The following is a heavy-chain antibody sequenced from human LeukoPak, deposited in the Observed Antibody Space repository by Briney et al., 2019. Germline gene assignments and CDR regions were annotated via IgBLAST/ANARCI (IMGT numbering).Heavy chain of an antibody. CDR3: ARVRIGQQLDKYYYYAMDV. Sequence: ASVKVSCKASGYTFTGYYMHWVRQAPGQGLEWMGWINPNSGGTNYAQKFQGRVTMTTDTSTSTAYMEVSRLRSDDTAVYYCARVRIGQQLDKYYYYAMDVWGQGTTVTVSS. V-gene: IGHV1-2*02. J-gene: IGHJ6*02. CDR2: INPNSGGT. D-gene: IGHD6-13*01. CDR1: GYTFTGYY.